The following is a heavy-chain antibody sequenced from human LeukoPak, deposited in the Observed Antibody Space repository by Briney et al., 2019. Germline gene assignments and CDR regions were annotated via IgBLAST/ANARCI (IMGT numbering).Heavy chain of an antibody. CDR3: VKDFWPARDGGGYYSPFEY. Sequence: PGGSLRLSCAASGFTFSNYAMNWVRQAPGKGLEWVSGISANGDTTYYVDSVRGRFTISRDNSKNSVFLQMNSLRDADTAVYYCVKDFWPARDGGGYYSPFEYWGEGTLVTVPS. CDR1: GFTFSNYA. D-gene: IGHD3-22*01. J-gene: IGHJ4*02. CDR2: ISANGDTT. V-gene: IGHV3-23*01.